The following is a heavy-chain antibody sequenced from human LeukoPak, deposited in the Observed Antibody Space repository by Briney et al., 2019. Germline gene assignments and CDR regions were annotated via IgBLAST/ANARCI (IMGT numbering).Heavy chain of an antibody. V-gene: IGHV1-2*02. D-gene: IGHD3-10*01. Sequence: ASVKVSCKASGYTFTSYYMHWVRQAPGQGLEWMGWINPNSGGTNYAQKFQGRVTMTRDTSISTAYMELSRLRSDDTAVYYCARVGPYGSGSSLFDYWGQGTLVTVSS. CDR1: GYTFTSYY. J-gene: IGHJ4*02. CDR3: ARVGPYGSGSSLFDY. CDR2: INPNSGGT.